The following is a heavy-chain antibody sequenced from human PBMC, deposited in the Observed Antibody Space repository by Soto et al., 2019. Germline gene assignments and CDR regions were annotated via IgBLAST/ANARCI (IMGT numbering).Heavy chain of an antibody. CDR2: IIPIFGTA. J-gene: IGHJ6*02. CDR3: AGYTIFGVVPDYYYGMDV. V-gene: IGHV1-69*13. D-gene: IGHD3-3*01. Sequence: SVKVSCKASGGTFSSYAISWVRQAPGQGLEWMGGIIPIFGTANYAQKFQGRVTITADESTSTAYMELSSLRSEDTAVYYCAGYTIFGVVPDYYYGMDVWGQGTTVTVSS. CDR1: GGTFSSYA.